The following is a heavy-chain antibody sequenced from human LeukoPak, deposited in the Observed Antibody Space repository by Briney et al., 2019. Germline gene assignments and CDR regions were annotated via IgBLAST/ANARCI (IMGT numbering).Heavy chain of an antibody. CDR1: GYTFTSYA. V-gene: IGHV1-18*01. CDR2: ISATNGST. J-gene: IGHJ5*02. Sequence: GASVKVSCKASGYTFTSYAISWVRQAPGQGLEWMGWISATNGSTHYAQKLQGRVTMTTDTSTSTAYMELRSLRSEDTAVYYCARDRALYSGSSPWGQGTLVTVSS. CDR3: ARDRALYSGSSP. D-gene: IGHD1-26*01.